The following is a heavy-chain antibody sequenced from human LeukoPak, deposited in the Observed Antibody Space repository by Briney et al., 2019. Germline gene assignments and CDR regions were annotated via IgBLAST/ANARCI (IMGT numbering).Heavy chain of an antibody. J-gene: IGHJ2*01. V-gene: IGHV4-59*01. CDR1: GYSISSYY. CDR2: IYYSGST. D-gene: IGHD6-19*01. Sequence: SETLSLTCTVSGYSISSYYWSWIRQPPGKGLEWIGYIYYSGSTNYNPSLKSRVTISVDTSKNQFSLKLSSVTAADTAVYYCARDQVERYSSGWNWYFDLWGRGTLVTVSS. CDR3: ARDQVERYSSGWNWYFDL.